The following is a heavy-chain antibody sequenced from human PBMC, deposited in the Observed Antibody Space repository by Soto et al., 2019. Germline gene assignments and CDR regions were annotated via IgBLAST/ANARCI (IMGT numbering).Heavy chain of an antibody. V-gene: IGHV2-5*02. CDR1: GFSLSTTRVG. CDR3: AHTLVAGLGYYFDY. CDR2: IYWDEDK. Sequence: QITLKESGPPLVKPTQTLTLTCTFSGFSLSTTRVGVGWIRQPPGKALEWLALIYWDEDKRYSPFLKSRLTITKDTSKNQVVLTMTNMDPMDTATYFCAHTLVAGLGYYFDYWGQGTLVTVSS. J-gene: IGHJ4*02. D-gene: IGHD6-19*01.